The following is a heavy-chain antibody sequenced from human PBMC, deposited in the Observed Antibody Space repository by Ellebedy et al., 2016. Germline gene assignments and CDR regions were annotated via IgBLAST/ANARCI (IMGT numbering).Heavy chain of an antibody. CDR3: AKWNGDWNAYDV. J-gene: IGHJ3*01. V-gene: IGHV4-59*01. CDR1: HDSTGDFF. D-gene: IGHD1-1*01. Sequence: SETLSLTCAVSHDSTGDFFWNWIRQAPGRGLEWIGFAHHAGGTSYNPSLKSRVTASVDTAKNQISLKLTSVAAADTAIYYCAKWNGDWNAYDVWGQGTMVTVSS. CDR2: AHHAGGT.